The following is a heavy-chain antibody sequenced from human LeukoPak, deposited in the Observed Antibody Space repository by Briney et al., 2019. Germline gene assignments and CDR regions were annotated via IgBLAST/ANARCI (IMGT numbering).Heavy chain of an antibody. J-gene: IGHJ5*02. CDR3: ARKYSSSWYDWFDP. V-gene: IGHV4-30-2*01. CDR2: IYHSGST. CDR1: GGSISSGGYY. D-gene: IGHD6-13*01. Sequence: PSQTLSLTCTVSGGSISSGGYYWSWIRQPPGKGLEWIGYIYHSGSTYYNPSLKSRVTISVDRSKNQFSLKLSSVTAADTAVYYCARKYSSSWYDWFDPWGQGTLVTVSS.